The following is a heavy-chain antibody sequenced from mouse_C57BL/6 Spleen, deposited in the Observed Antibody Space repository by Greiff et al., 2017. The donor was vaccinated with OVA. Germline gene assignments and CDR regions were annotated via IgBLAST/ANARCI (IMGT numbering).Heavy chain of an antibody. CDR3: ARAQLGRGNFDY. V-gene: IGHV3-6*01. CDR1: GYSITSGYY. J-gene: IGHJ2*01. D-gene: IGHD4-1*02. Sequence: EVQLQQSGPGLVKPSQSLSLTCSVTGYSITSGYYWNWIRQFPGNKLEWMGYISYDGSNNYNPSLKNRISITRDTSKNQVFLKLNSVTTEDTATYYCARAQLGRGNFDYWGQGTTLTVSS. CDR2: ISYDGSN.